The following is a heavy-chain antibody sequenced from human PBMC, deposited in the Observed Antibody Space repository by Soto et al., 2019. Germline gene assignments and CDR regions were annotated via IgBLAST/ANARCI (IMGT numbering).Heavy chain of an antibody. CDR2: SRDKAQGYST. V-gene: IGHV3-72*01. D-gene: IGHD2-15*01. CDR1: GFTLSDHY. J-gene: IGHJ4*02. CDR3: TSHSPEDMIRK. Sequence: GGSLRLSCAGSGFTLSDHYIDWVRQAPGKGLEWVGRSRDKAQGYSTAYAASVKGRFTTSRDESKNTAYLQLNSLKTEDTAVYYCTSHSPEDMIRKWGQGTLVTVSS.